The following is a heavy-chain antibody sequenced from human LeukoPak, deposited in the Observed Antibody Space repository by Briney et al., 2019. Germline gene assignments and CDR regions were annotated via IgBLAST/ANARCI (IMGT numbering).Heavy chain of an antibody. Sequence: PGGSLRLSCAASGFTFSSYAMSWVRQAPGKGLEWVSTISGSGGSTYYADSVKGRFTISRDNPKNTLYLQMNSLRAEDTAVYYCAKSRHDAFDIWGQGTMVTVSS. V-gene: IGHV3-23*01. J-gene: IGHJ3*02. CDR1: GFTFSSYA. CDR3: AKSRHDAFDI. CDR2: ISGSGGST.